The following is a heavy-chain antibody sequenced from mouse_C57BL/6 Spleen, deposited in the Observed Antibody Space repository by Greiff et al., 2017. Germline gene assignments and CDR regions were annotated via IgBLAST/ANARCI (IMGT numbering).Heavy chain of an antibody. CDR2: FHPYNDDT. CDR1: GYTFTTYP. CDR3: ARRPDGYDVDWYFDV. Sequence: QVQLKQSGAELVKPGASVKMSCKASGYTFTTYPIEWMKQNHGKSLEWIGNFHPYNDDTKYNEKFKGKATLTVEKSSSTVYLELSRLTSDDSAVYYCARRPDGYDVDWYFDVWGTGTTVTVSS. J-gene: IGHJ1*03. V-gene: IGHV1-47*01. D-gene: IGHD2-2*01.